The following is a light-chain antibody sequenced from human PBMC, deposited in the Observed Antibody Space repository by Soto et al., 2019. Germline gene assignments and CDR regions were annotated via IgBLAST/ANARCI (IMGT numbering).Light chain of an antibody. CDR3: QHYGTSAL. Sequence: EIVLTQSPGTLFLSPGERATLSCRASQSVSDSYLAWYQQKPGQAPRLLIYASSRATGIPDRFSGSGSGTDFTLTIGRLEPEDVAVYYCQHYGTSALFGPGTKVDIK. J-gene: IGKJ3*01. CDR2: AS. CDR1: QSVSDSY. V-gene: IGKV3-20*01.